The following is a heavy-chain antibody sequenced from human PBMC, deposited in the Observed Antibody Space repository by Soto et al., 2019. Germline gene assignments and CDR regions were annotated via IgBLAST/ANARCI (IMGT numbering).Heavy chain of an antibody. CDR2: IYYSGST. Sequence: LSLTCTVSGGSVSSGAFFWSWLRQSPGKRPEWIAYIYYSGSTNYNPSLKSRATISVDTSKSQFSLTLTSVTAADAATYYCARSPNYYYYGFDVWGQGTTVTVSS. V-gene: IGHV4-61*08. D-gene: IGHD3-10*01. CDR1: GGSVSSGAFF. CDR3: ARSPNYYYYGFDV. J-gene: IGHJ6*02.